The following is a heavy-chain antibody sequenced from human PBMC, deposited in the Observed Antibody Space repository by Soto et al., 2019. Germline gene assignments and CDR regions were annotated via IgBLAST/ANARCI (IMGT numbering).Heavy chain of an antibody. CDR2: ISSSGSTI. D-gene: IGHD2-8*01. V-gene: IGHV3-11*01. J-gene: IGHJ5*02. CDR3: AREAPSSVDCTNGVCYLPWFDP. Sequence: GGSLRLSCAASGFTFSDYYMSWIRQAPGKGLEWVSYISSSGSTIYYADSVKGRFTISRDNAKNSLYLQMNSLRAEDTAVYYCAREAPSSVDCTNGVCYLPWFDPWGQGTLVTVSS. CDR1: GFTFSDYY.